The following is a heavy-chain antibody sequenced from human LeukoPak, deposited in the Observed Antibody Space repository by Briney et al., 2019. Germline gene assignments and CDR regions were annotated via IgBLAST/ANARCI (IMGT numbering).Heavy chain of an antibody. V-gene: IGHV4-30-4*01. CDR2: IYYSGST. D-gene: IGHD2-2*01. CDR1: GGSISSGDYY. Sequence: SQTLSLICTVSGGSISSGDYYWIWIRQPPGKGLEWIGYIYYSGSTYYNPSLKSRVTISVDTSKNQFSLKLSSVTAADTAVYYCAREVPAANWFDPWGQGTLVTVSS. CDR3: AREVPAANWFDP. J-gene: IGHJ5*02.